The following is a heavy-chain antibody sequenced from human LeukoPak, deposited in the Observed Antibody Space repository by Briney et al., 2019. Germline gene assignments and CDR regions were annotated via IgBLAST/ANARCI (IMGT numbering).Heavy chain of an antibody. D-gene: IGHD3-10*01. CDR1: GFTFSSYS. J-gene: IGHJ4*02. CDR3: ARDPYGSGSYFNYFDY. CDR2: ISSSSSYI. V-gene: IGHV3-21*01. Sequence: GGSLRLSCAASGFTFSSYSMNWVRQAPGKGLEWVSSISSSSSYIYYADSVKGRFTISRDNAKNSLYLQMNSLRAEDTAVYYCARDPYGSGSYFNYFDYWGQGTLVTVSS.